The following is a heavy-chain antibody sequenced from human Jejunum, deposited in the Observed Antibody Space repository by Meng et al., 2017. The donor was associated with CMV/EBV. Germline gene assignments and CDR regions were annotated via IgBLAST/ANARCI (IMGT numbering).Heavy chain of an antibody. CDR3: AREAYSVSSEIDY. V-gene: IGHV4-39*07. Sequence: GGSIGRSSNFWGWMRQPPGKGVEWIGSVFYSGSTYYNPSLKSRVTISVDTSKNQFSLKLSSVTAADTAVYYCAREAYSVSSEIDYWGQGTLVTVSS. D-gene: IGHD1-26*01. CDR1: GGSIGRSSNF. J-gene: IGHJ4*02. CDR2: VFYSGST.